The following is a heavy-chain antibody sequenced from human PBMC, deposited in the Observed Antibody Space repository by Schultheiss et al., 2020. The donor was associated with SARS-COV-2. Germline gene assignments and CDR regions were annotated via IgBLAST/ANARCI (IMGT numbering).Heavy chain of an antibody. CDR2: IYYSGST. CDR1: GGSISSSSYY. Sequence: GSLRLSCTVSGGSISSSSYYWGWIRQPPGKGLEWIGSIYYSGSTYYNPSLKSRVTISVDTSKNQFSLKLSSVTAADTAVYYCARQRYSSSWYPDYWGQGTLVTVSS. V-gene: IGHV4-39*01. J-gene: IGHJ4*02. CDR3: ARQRYSSSWYPDY. D-gene: IGHD6-13*01.